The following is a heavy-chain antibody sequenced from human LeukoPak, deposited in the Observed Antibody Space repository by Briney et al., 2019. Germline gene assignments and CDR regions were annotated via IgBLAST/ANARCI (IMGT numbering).Heavy chain of an antibody. V-gene: IGHV3-48*01. J-gene: IGHJ4*02. D-gene: IGHD3-10*01. Sequence: PGESLRLSCAASGFTFSSYWMSWVRQAPGKGMGWVSYISSSSSTIYYADSVKGRFTISRDNAKNSLYLQMNSLRAEDTAVYYCASLPLYYYGSGSYSRYWGQGTLVTVSS. CDR2: ISSSSSTI. CDR3: ASLPLYYYGSGSYSRY. CDR1: GFTFSSYW.